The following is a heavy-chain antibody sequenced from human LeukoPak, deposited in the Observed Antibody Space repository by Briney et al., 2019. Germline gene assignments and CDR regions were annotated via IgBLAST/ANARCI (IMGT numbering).Heavy chain of an antibody. J-gene: IGHJ3*02. CDR1: GGSISSSSYY. D-gene: IGHD1-26*01. CDR2: IYTSGST. V-gene: IGHV4-61*02. CDR3: ARVGTLGEFDI. Sequence: SETLSLTCTVSGGSISSSSYYWGWIRQPPGKGLEWIGRIYTSGSTNYNPSLKSRVTISVDTSKNQFSLKLSSVTAADTAVYYCARVGTLGEFDIWGQGTMVTVSS.